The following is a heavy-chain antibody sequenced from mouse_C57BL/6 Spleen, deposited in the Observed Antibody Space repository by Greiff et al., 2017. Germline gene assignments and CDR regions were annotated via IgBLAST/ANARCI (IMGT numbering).Heavy chain of an antibody. J-gene: IGHJ2*01. CDR3: ARGLDY. CDR2: ISSGGSYT. CDR1: GFTFSSYG. Sequence: EVKLVESGGDLVKPGGSLKLSCAASGFTFSSYGMSWVRQTPDKRLEWVATISSGGSYTYYPDSVKGRFTISRDNAKNTLYLQVSSLMSEDTAVYYCARGLDYWGQGTTLTVSS. V-gene: IGHV5-6*02.